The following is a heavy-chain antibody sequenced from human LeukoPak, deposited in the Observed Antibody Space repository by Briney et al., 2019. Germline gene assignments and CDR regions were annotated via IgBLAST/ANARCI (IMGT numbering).Heavy chain of an antibody. D-gene: IGHD3-3*01. CDR3: ARAHSIYDVWSFGVGGGRKKEYFFDY. V-gene: IGHV1-2*02. Sequence: ASVKVSCKASGYTFTGFYIHWVRQAPGQGLEWMGWINPNSGGTNYAQKFQGRVTMTRDTPISTAYMELSRLRSDDTAVYYCARAHSIYDVWSFGVGGGRKKEYFFDYWGQGTLVTVSS. CDR2: INPNSGGT. CDR1: GYTFTGFY. J-gene: IGHJ4*02.